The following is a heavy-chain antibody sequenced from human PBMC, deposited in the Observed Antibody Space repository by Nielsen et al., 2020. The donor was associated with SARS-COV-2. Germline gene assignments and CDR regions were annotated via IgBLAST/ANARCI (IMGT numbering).Heavy chain of an antibody. CDR2: LSYDEINK. D-gene: IGHD3-9*01. V-gene: IGHV3-30*04. J-gene: IGHJ4*02. CDR1: GFTFSSYA. Sequence: GESLKISCAASGFTFSSYAMHWVRQAPGKGLEWVALLSYDEINKYYADSVKGRFTISRDNSKNTLYLQMNSLRAEDTAVYYCVTGTYYDILTGPNFDYWGQGTLVTVSS. CDR3: VTGTYYDILTGPNFDY.